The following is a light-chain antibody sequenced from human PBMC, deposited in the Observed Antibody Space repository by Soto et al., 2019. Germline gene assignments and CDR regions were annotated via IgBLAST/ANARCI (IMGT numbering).Light chain of an antibody. J-gene: IGLJ3*02. CDR3: CSYAGTYTPWV. CDR2: DVS. Sequence: QSALTQPRSVSGSPGQSVTISCTGTSSDVGGYNYVSWYQQHPGKAPKVMIYDVSKRPSGVPDRFSGSKSGNTASLIISGLQAEDEADYYCCSYAGTYTPWVFGGGTKLTVL. CDR1: SSDVGGYNY. V-gene: IGLV2-11*01.